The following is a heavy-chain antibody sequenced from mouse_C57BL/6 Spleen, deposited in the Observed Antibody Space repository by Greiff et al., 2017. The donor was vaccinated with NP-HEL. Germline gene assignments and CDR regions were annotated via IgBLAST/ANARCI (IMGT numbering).Heavy chain of an antibody. Sequence: VQLQQPGPELVKPGASVKISCKASGYSFTGYYMNWVKQSPEKSLEWIGEINPSTGGTTYNQKFKAKATLTVDKSSSTAYMQLKSLTSEDSAVYYCARRGPYYAMDYWGQGTSVTVSS. J-gene: IGHJ4*01. CDR3: ARRGPYYAMDY. V-gene: IGHV1-42*01. CDR1: GYSFTGYY. CDR2: INPSTGGT.